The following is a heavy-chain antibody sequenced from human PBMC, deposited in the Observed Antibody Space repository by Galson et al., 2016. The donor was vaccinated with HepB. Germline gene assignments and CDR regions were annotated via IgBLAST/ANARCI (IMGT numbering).Heavy chain of an antibody. CDR3: ARDPGTSPPEYYYALDV. J-gene: IGHJ6*02. CDR1: LDTISITGYF. Sequence: SETLSLTCNVSLDTISITGYFWSWVRQHPGRSLEWIGNFYYSGTTHYNPSLQSRVTMSLDASKNQFSLKLTSVTAADTAVYYCARDPGTSPPEYYYALDVWGPGTTVTVSS. V-gene: IGHV4-39*01. D-gene: IGHD1-14*01. CDR2: FYYSGTT.